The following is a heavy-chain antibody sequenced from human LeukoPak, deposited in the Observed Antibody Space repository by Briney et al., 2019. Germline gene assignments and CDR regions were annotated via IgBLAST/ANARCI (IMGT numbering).Heavy chain of an antibody. CDR3: ARGMTYYDILTGYTSVGGLDY. CDR1: GYTFTSYG. J-gene: IGHJ4*02. D-gene: IGHD3-9*01. V-gene: IGHV1-18*01. CDR2: ISAYNGNT. Sequence: ASVKVSCKASGYTFTSYGISWVRQAPGQGLEWMGWISAYNGNTNYAQKLQGRVTMTTDTSTSTAYMELRSLRSDDTAVYYCARGMTYYDILTGYTSVGGLDYWGQGTLVTVSS.